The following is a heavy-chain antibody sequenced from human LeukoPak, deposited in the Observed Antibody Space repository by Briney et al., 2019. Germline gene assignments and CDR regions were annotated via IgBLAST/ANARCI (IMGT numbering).Heavy chain of an antibody. Sequence: GGSLRLSCAASGLTLRQKWMSWVRQAPGQGLEWVGRIRPKAEGGTTDYAAPVKGRFTISRDDSKNTLDLQMNTLKTEDTALYYCTTGGRSGAFDIWGLGTMVTVSS. V-gene: IGHV3-15*01. CDR2: IRPKAEGGTT. CDR3: TTGGRSGAFDI. D-gene: IGHD3-10*01. J-gene: IGHJ3*02. CDR1: GLTLRQKW.